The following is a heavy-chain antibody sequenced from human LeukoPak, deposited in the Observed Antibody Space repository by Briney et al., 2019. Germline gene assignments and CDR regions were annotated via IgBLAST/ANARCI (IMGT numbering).Heavy chain of an antibody. CDR1: GGSVSNYY. CDR2: IYYTGHT. D-gene: IGHD6-19*01. Sequence: PSETLSLTCTGPGGSVSNYYCSWIRQPPGKGLEWIGYIYYTGHTNYNPSLESRVTMSVDTSKNQFSLKLNSVTAADTAVYYCARHPPSSGWFHYWGQGTLVTVSS. J-gene: IGHJ4*02. CDR3: ARHPPSSGWFHY. V-gene: IGHV4-59*08.